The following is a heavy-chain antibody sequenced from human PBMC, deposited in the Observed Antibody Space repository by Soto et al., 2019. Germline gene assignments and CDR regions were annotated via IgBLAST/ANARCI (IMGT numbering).Heavy chain of an antibody. Sequence: GGSLRLSCAASGITFSTYAMSWVRRAPGKXLEWVSTIGSNGADKQYADFVKGRFTVSRDSSKSTLSLQMNSLRAEDTAVYYCAADYLRHNSLNGYYYSYGMDVWRQGTTVTVSS. CDR3: AADYLRHNSLNGYYYSYGMDV. D-gene: IGHD4-17*01. J-gene: IGHJ6*02. CDR2: IGSNGADK. V-gene: IGHV3-23*01. CDR1: GITFSTYA.